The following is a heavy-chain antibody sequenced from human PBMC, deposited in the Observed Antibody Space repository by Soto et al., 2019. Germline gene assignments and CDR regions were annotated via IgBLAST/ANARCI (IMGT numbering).Heavy chain of an antibody. D-gene: IGHD6-6*01. Sequence: GGSLRLSCAASGFTFSGYSMNWVRQAPGKGLEWVSSISSSSSYIYYADSVRGRFTISRDNAKNSLYLQMNSLRAEDTAVYYCARDSVAARHYYGMDVWGQGTTVTVSS. CDR2: ISSSSSYI. CDR3: ARDSVAARHYYGMDV. CDR1: GFTFSGYS. V-gene: IGHV3-21*01. J-gene: IGHJ6*02.